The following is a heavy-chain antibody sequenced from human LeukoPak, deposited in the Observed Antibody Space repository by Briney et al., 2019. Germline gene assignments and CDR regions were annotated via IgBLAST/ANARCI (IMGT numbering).Heavy chain of an antibody. V-gene: IGHV3-23*01. Sequence: GGSLRLSCVASGFTFRKYAMAWVRQAPGKGLEWVSIISDSAVSTYYSDSVKGRFTISRDNSNNTVFLQMHSLRAEDTAMYYCARAELLTIRGLDAWGQGTMVTVSS. J-gene: IGHJ3*01. CDR2: ISDSAVST. D-gene: IGHD1-14*01. CDR3: ARAELLTIRGLDA. CDR1: GFTFRKYA.